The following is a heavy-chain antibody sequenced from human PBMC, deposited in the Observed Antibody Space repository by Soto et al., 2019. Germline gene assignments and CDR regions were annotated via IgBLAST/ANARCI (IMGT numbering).Heavy chain of an antibody. CDR3: ARHGGGSGSDAFDI. CDR2: IYYSGST. CDR1: GGSISSSSYY. J-gene: IGHJ3*02. D-gene: IGHD2-15*01. Sequence: SETLSLTCTVSGGSISSSSYYWGWIRQPPGKGLEWIGSIYYSGSTYYNPSLKSRVTISVDTSKNQFSLKLSSVTAADTAVYYCARHGGGSGSDAFDIWGQGTMVTVSS. V-gene: IGHV4-39*01.